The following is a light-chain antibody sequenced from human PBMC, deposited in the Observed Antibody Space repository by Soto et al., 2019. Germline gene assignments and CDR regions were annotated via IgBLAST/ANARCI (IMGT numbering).Light chain of an antibody. CDR3: SSYAASNNFYFV. J-gene: IGLJ3*02. CDR1: SGDVVGYNY. V-gene: IGLV2-8*01. CDR2: EVT. Sequence: QSVLTQPPSASGSPGQSFTISCPGTSGDVVGYNYVSWYQQYPGRAPKLMIYEVTKRPSGVPDRFSGSKSGNTASLTVSGLQAEDEADYYCSSYAASNNFYFVFGGGTKVTVL.